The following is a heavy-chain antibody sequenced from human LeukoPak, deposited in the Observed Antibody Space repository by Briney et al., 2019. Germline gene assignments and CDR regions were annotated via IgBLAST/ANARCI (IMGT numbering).Heavy chain of an antibody. CDR3: ARAPHFFDTSGSRYYFDY. CDR2: INPNSGGT. Sequence: GASVKVSCKASGYTFTGYYMHWVRQAPGQGLEWMGWINPNSGGTNYAQKFQGRVTMTRDTSISTAYMGLSRLRSDDTAVYYCARAPHFFDTSGSRYYFDYWGQGALVTVSS. V-gene: IGHV1-2*02. CDR1: GYTFTGYY. D-gene: IGHD3-22*01. J-gene: IGHJ4*02.